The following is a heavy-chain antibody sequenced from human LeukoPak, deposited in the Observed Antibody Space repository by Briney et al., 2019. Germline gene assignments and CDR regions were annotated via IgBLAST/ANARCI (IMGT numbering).Heavy chain of an antibody. J-gene: IGHJ4*02. V-gene: IGHV3-7*01. CDR3: AAGSGWVFDY. CDR1: GFTFSAYW. CDR2: IKQDGSEK. Sequence: PGGSLRLSCAASGFTFSAYWMSWVRQAPGKRLEWVANIKQDGSEKYYVDSVKGRFTVSRDNAKNSLYLQMNSLRAEDTAVYYCAAGSGWVFDYWGQGTLVTVSS. D-gene: IGHD6-19*01.